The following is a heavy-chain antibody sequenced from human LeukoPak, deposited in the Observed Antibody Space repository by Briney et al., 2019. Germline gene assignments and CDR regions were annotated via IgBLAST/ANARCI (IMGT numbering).Heavy chain of an antibody. Sequence: QTGGSLRLSCTASGFAFDEHGMSWVRQVPGKGLEWVSGINWSGGSTGYADPLRGRFTISRDNAKNSLYLQMDSLRAEDTAVYYCAKGPHSSGYYLYFQHWGQGTLVTVSS. D-gene: IGHD3-22*01. CDR2: INWSGGST. CDR3: AKGPHSSGYYLYFQH. J-gene: IGHJ1*01. V-gene: IGHV3-20*04. CDR1: GFAFDEHG.